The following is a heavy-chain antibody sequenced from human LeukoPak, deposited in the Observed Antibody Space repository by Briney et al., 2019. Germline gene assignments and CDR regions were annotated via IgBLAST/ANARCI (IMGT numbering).Heavy chain of an antibody. CDR2: ISGSGDNT. V-gene: IGHV3-23*01. J-gene: IGHJ6*02. Sequence: ASVKVSCTASGGTFSSYAMSWVRQAPGKGLEWVSGISGSGDNTYYADSVKGRFTISRDNSKNTLYVQVNSLGTEDTAAYYCAKGSPLRASDLRYYYYGMDVWGQGTTVTVSS. CDR1: GGTFSSYA. D-gene: IGHD3-16*01. CDR3: AKGSPLRASDLRYYYYGMDV.